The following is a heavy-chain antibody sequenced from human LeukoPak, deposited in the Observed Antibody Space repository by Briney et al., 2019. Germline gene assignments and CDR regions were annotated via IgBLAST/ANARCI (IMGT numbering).Heavy chain of an antibody. D-gene: IGHD3-22*01. CDR3: AKDLDENDSSGYYPGY. CDR1: GFTFSSYA. J-gene: IGHJ4*02. CDR2: ISGSGGST. V-gene: IGHV3-23*01. Sequence: GGSLRLSCAASGFTFSSYAMSWVRQAPGKGLEWVSAISGSGGSTYYADSVEGRFTISRDNSKNTLYLQMNSLRAEDTAVYYCAKDLDENDSSGYYPGYWGQGTLVTVSS.